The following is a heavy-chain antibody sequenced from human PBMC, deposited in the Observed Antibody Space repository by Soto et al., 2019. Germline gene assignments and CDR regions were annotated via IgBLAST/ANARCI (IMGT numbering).Heavy chain of an antibody. Sequence: PGGSLRLSCAAPGFMLGTYWMRWVRQAPGKGLEWVAVIWHDGSNKYYADSVKGRFTISRDNSKNTLYLQMNSLRAEDTAVYYCARDLKEGGYQLLRRLRYYYGMDVWGQGTTVTVSS. CDR2: IWHDGSNK. V-gene: IGHV3-33*08. CDR3: ARDLKEGGYQLLRRLRYYYGMDV. CDR1: GFMLGTYW. J-gene: IGHJ6*02. D-gene: IGHD2-2*01.